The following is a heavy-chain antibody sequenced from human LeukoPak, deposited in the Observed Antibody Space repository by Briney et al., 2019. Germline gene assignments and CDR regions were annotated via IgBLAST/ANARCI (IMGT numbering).Heavy chain of an antibody. D-gene: IGHD2-2*01. CDR3: AREVDIVVVPAAMRNNRRSRWFDP. CDR2: MNHSGST. CDR1: GGSIISSTYY. Sequence: SETLSLTCTVSGGSIISSTYYWGWIRQPPGRGLEWIAEMNHSGSTDYNPSLKSRVTLSVDTSKNQFSLKLSSVTAADTAVYYCAREVDIVVVPAAMRNNRRSRWFDPWGQGTLVIVSS. V-gene: IGHV4-39*07. J-gene: IGHJ5*02.